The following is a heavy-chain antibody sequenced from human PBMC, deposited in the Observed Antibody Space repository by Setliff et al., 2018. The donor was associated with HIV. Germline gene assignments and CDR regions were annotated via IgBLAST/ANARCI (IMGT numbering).Heavy chain of an antibody. CDR1: GGSIRSGSYY. D-gene: IGHD5-12*01. Sequence: PSETLSLTCTVSGGSIRSGSYYWSWIRQPAGKGLEWIGRMYTNGNTNYNPSLKSQVTIAVDTSKNQFSLKLTSVTAADTAVYYCARSSLGVDSKDLQVWGQGTLVTVSS. J-gene: IGHJ1*01. CDR2: MYTNGNT. CDR3: ARSSLGVDSKDLQV. V-gene: IGHV4-61*02.